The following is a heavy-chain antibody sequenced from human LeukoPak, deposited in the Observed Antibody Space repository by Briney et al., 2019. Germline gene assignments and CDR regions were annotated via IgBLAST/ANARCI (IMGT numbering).Heavy chain of an antibody. D-gene: IGHD6-13*01. Sequence: ASVKVSCKTSGYTFTNYGVSWVRQAPGQGLEWVGWISGYNGNTNYAQKYRNRVTMTIDTSTSTVYMELRGLRSDDTVVYYCARDSSRIGRENWGQGTLVTVSS. CDR1: GYTFTNYG. J-gene: IGHJ4*02. CDR2: ISGYNGNT. V-gene: IGHV1-18*01. CDR3: ARDSSRIGREN.